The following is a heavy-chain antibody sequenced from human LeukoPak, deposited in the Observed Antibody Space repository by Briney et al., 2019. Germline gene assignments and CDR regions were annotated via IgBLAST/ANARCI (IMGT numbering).Heavy chain of an antibody. Sequence: GASVKVSCKASGYTFTSYDINWVRQATGQGLEWMEWMNPNSGNTGYAQKFQGRVTMTRNTSISTAYMELSSLRSEDTAVYYCARAGIAVAGSAYGWFDPWGQGTLVTVSS. CDR1: GYTFTSYD. J-gene: IGHJ5*02. V-gene: IGHV1-8*01. D-gene: IGHD6-19*01. CDR2: MNPNSGNT. CDR3: ARAGIAVAGSAYGWFDP.